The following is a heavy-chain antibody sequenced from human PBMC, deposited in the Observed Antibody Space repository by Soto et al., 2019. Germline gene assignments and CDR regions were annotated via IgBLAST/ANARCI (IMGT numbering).Heavy chain of an antibody. J-gene: IGHJ3*02. CDR2: IKSKTDGGTT. Sequence: GGSLRLSCAASGFTFSNAWMNWVHQAPGKGLEWVGRIKSKTDGGTTDYAAPVKGRFTISRDDSKNTLYLQMNSLKTEDTAVYYCTTGPNLRPLAAFDIWGQGTVVTVSS. CDR3: TTGPNLRPLAAFDI. CDR1: GFTFSNAW. V-gene: IGHV3-15*07.